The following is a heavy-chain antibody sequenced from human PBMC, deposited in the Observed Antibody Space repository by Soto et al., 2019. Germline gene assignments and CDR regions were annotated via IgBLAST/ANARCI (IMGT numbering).Heavy chain of an antibody. D-gene: IGHD6-13*01. CDR2: TSYDGSNK. J-gene: IGHJ4*02. V-gene: IGHV3-30*03. Sequence: ESGGGVVQPGRSLRLSCAASGFTFSSYGMHWVRQAPGKGLEWVAVTSYDGSNKYYADSVKGRFTISRDNSKNTLYLQMNSLRAEDTAVYYCARPNSAAGTMEFDYWGQGTLVTVSS. CDR3: ARPNSAAGTMEFDY. CDR1: GFTFSSYG.